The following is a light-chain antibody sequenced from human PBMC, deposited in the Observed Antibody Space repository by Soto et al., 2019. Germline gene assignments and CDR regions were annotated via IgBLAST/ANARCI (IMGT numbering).Light chain of an antibody. CDR1: SSNIGSNS. J-gene: IGLJ1*01. CDR2: SND. CDR3: AAWDDSLNGYV. Sequence: QPVLNQPPSASGTHGQRVTISCSESSSNIGSNSVNWYQQLPGTAPKLLIYSNDRRPSGVPDRFSGSKSGTSASLAISGLQSEDEADYYCAAWDDSLNGYVFGTGTKVTVL. V-gene: IGLV1-44*01.